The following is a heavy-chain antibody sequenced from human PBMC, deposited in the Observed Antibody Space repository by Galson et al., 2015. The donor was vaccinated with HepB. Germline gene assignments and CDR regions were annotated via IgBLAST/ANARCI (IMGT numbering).Heavy chain of an antibody. V-gene: IGHV3-23*01. J-gene: IGHJ5*02. CDR2: ISGGGGST. D-gene: IGHD6-13*01. CDR1: GFTFNSYA. CDR3: AKVIAAGGLHH. Sequence: SLRLSCAASGFTFNSYAMSWVRQAPGKGLEWVSAISGGGGSTYYADSVKGRFTISRDNSKNTLYLEMNSLRADDTAVYYCAKVIAAGGLHHWGQGTLVTVSS.